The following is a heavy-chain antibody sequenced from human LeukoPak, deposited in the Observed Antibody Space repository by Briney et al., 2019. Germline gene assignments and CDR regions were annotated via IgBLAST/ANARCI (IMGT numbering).Heavy chain of an antibody. CDR2: INHSGST. Sequence: SETLSLTCAVYGGSFSGYYWSWIRQPPGKGLEWIGEINHSGSTNYNPSLKSRVTMSVDTSKNQFSLKLSSVTAADTAVYYCARSTRVYGSGSYLAFDYWGQGTLVTVSS. J-gene: IGHJ4*02. D-gene: IGHD3-10*01. CDR3: ARSTRVYGSGSYLAFDY. CDR1: GGSFSGYY. V-gene: IGHV4-34*01.